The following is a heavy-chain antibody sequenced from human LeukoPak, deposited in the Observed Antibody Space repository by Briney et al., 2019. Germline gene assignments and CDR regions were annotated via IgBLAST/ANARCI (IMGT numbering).Heavy chain of an antibody. J-gene: IGHJ4*02. CDR3: ASSPDYGGNFFDY. Sequence: GESLKISCKGSGYSFASYWIGWVRQMPGKGLEWMGIIYPGDSDTRYSPSFQGQVTISADKSISTAYLQWSSLKASDTAMYYCASSPDYGGNFFDYWGQGTLVTVSS. V-gene: IGHV5-51*01. D-gene: IGHD4-17*01. CDR1: GYSFASYW. CDR2: IYPGDSDT.